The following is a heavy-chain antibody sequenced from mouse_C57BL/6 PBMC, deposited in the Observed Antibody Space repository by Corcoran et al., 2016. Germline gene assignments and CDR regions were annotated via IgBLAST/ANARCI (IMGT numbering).Heavy chain of an antibody. Sequence: EVQLQQSGPVLVKPGPSVKISCKASGFTFTDYYMHWVKQSHGTSLEWIGLVYPYNGGTSYNQKFKGKATLTVDTSSSTAYMELNSLTSEDSAVYYWARADGSSYYSNYVIAYWGQGTLVTVSA. CDR1: GFTFTDYY. D-gene: IGHD2-5*01. CDR2: VYPYNGGT. V-gene: IGHV1-36*01. CDR3: ARADGSSYYSNYVIAY. J-gene: IGHJ3*01.